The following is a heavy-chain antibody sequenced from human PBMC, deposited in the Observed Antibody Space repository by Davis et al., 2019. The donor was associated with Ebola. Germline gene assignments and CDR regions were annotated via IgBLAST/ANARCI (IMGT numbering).Heavy chain of an antibody. D-gene: IGHD1-26*01. CDR3: ARGTLLAYYYGMDV. J-gene: IGHJ6*02. CDR2: INHSGST. Sequence: SETLSLTCAVYGGSFSGYYWSWIRQPPGKGLEWIGEINHSGSTNYNPSLKSRVTISVDTSKKQFSLKLSSVTAADTAVYYCARGTLLAYYYGMDVWGQGTTVTVSS. CDR1: GGSFSGYY. V-gene: IGHV4-34*01.